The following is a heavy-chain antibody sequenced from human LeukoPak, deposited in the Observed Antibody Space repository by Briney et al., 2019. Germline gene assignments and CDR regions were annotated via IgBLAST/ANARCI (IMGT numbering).Heavy chain of an antibody. V-gene: IGHV4-59*08. D-gene: IGHD5-12*01. CDR2: IYYSGST. CDR3: ARRGYSYADAFDI. J-gene: IGHJ3*02. Sequence: SETLSLTCTVSGGSISSFYWSWIRQPPGKGLEWIGYIYYSGSTNYNPSPKSRVTMSVDTSKNQFSLKLSSVTAADTAVYYCARRGYSYADAFDIWGQGTMVTVSS. CDR1: GGSISSFY.